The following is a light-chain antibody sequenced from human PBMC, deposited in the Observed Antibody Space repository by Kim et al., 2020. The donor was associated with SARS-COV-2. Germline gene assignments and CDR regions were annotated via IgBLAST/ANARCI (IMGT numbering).Light chain of an antibody. CDR1: NIGGKS. CDR3: QVWDTISDHWV. Sequence: SYELTQPPSVSVAPGQTARITCGGYNIGGKSVHWYQQKPGQAPVQVIYSDSDRPSGIPDRISGSNSGKTATLTISRVEAGDDADYYCQVWDTISDHWVFGGGTQLTVL. CDR2: SDS. J-gene: IGLJ3*02. V-gene: IGLV3-21*04.